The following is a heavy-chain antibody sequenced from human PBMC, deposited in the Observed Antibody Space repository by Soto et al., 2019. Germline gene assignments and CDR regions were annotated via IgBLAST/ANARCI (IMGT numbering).Heavy chain of an antibody. Sequence: SLKISCEFHRFTFTGYGMHWVYQASCKGLAWVAAISHDGTNKNYGDSVKGRFTISRDNSKKTLYLQMNSLRPEDTALYYCAKDEYYYSRSGYYIFDSWGQGTLVTVSS. D-gene: IGHD3-22*01. CDR3: AKDEYYYSRSGYYIFDS. CDR2: ISHDGTNK. V-gene: IGHV3-30*18. J-gene: IGHJ4*02. CDR1: RFTFTGYG.